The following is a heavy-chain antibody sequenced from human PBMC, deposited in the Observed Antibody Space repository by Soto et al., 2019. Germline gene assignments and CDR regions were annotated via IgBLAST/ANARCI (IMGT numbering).Heavy chain of an antibody. CDR3: ARVYYTSGFYYYGMDV. CDR2: IRNDGSSA. V-gene: IGHV3-74*01. CDR1: GFTLNTYW. J-gene: IGHJ6*02. D-gene: IGHD3-3*01. Sequence: EVQLVESGGGLVQPGGSLRLSCAASGFTLNTYWMHWVRQGPGKGLTWVSRIRNDGSSADYAASVKGRFTISRDNAKNTVYLEMNSLRAEDTAVYYCARVYYTSGFYYYGMDVWGQGTTVTVSS.